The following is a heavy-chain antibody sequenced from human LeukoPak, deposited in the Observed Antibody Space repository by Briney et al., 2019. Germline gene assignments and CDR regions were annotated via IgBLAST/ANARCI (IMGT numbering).Heavy chain of an antibody. J-gene: IGHJ4*02. D-gene: IGHD2-2*01. Sequence: GGSLRLSCAASGFTVSSNYMSWVRQAPGKGLEWVSVIYSGGSAFYADSVKGRFTISRDNSKDTLYFQMNSLRAEDTAVYYCARGFCSSTNCYRHLDYWGQGTLVTVSS. CDR1: GFTVSSNY. V-gene: IGHV3-53*01. CDR3: ARGFCSSTNCYRHLDY. CDR2: IYSGGSA.